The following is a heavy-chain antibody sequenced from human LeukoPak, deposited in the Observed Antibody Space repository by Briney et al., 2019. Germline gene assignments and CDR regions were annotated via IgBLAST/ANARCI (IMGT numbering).Heavy chain of an antibody. CDR2: ISSSSSYI. Sequence: PGGSLRLSCAASGFTFSYYSMHWVRQAPGKGLEWVSSISSSSSYIYYADSLKGRFTISRDNAKNSLYLQMNSLRAADTAVYYCAKVGGTYYYDSSGYYYPPFWDHWGQGTLVTVSS. CDR1: GFTFSYYS. J-gene: IGHJ4*02. D-gene: IGHD3-22*01. V-gene: IGHV3-21*01. CDR3: AKVGGTYYYDSSGYYYPPFWDH.